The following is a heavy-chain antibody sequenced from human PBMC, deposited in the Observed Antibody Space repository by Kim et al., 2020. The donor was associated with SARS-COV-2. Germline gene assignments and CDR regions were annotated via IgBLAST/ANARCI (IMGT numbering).Heavy chain of an antibody. D-gene: IGHD3-10*01. CDR2: INPNSGGT. V-gene: IGHV1-2*06. Sequence: ASVKVSCKASGYTFTDYSIYWVRQAPGQGLEWMGRINPNSGGTSYAQNFQGRVTMTRDTSISTAYMELSSLTSDDTAVYYCAREFDVYYYGMDVWGQGTT. CDR1: GYTFTDYS. J-gene: IGHJ6*02. CDR3: AREFDVYYYGMDV.